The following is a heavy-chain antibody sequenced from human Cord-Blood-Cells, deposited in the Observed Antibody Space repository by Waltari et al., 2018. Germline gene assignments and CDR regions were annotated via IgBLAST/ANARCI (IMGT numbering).Heavy chain of an antibody. CDR3: AREPQCGGDCPPTEYFQH. V-gene: IGHV4-34*01. Sequence: QVQLQQWGAGLLKPSETLSLTCAVYGGSFSGYYWSWIRQPPGKGLEWIGEINHSGSTNYTPSLRSRVTISVDTSKNQFSLKLSSVTAADTAVYYCAREPQCGGDCPPTEYFQHWGQGTLVTVSS. CDR1: GGSFSGYY. J-gene: IGHJ1*01. CDR2: INHSGST. D-gene: IGHD2-21*02.